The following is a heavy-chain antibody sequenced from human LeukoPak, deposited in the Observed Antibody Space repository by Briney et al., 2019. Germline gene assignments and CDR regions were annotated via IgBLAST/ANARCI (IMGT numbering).Heavy chain of an antibody. D-gene: IGHD3-3*01. Sequence: KPSETLSLTCTVSGGSISSYYWSWIRQPPGKGLEWIGYIYYSGSTNYNPSLKSRVTISVDTSKNQFSLKLSSVTAADTAVYYCARAHLYTIFGPPHSYEEKIDYWGQGTLVTVSS. J-gene: IGHJ4*02. CDR1: GGSISSYY. CDR2: IYYSGST. CDR3: ARAHLYTIFGPPHSYEEKIDY. V-gene: IGHV4-59*12.